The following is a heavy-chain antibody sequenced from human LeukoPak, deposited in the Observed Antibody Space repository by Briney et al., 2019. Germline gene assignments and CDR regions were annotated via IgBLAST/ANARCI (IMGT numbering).Heavy chain of an antibody. CDR1: GGSISSGDYY. V-gene: IGHV4-30-4*01. J-gene: IGHJ5*02. CDR2: IYYSGST. Sequence: PSQTLSLTCTVSGGSISSGDYYWSWIRQPPGKGLEWIGYIYYSGSTYYNPSLKSRVTISVDTSKNQFSLKLSSVIAADTAVYYCARDHNQYYYGSGVSGGWFDPWGQGTLVTVSS. D-gene: IGHD3-10*01. CDR3: ARDHNQYYYGSGVSGGWFDP.